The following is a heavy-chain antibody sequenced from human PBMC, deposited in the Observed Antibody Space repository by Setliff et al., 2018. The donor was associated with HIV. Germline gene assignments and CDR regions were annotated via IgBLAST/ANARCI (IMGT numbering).Heavy chain of an antibody. V-gene: IGHV4-4*08. Sequence: SETLSLTCTVSRDSINGHWWSWIRQPPGKGLEWIGHIHTSGSTKYNPSLKSRVTISADTSKNQFSLNLSSVTAAETAVYYCARVGYHGSGRYSFDYWGQGTLVTVSS. CDR1: RDSINGHW. CDR2: IHTSGST. CDR3: ARVGYHGSGRYSFDY. D-gene: IGHD3-10*01. J-gene: IGHJ4*02.